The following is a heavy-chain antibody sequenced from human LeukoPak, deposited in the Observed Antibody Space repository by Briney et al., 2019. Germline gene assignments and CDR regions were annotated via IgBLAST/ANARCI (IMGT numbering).Heavy chain of an antibody. Sequence: PGGSLRLSCVGSGFAFSNYAMTWVRQAPGKGLEWVSTISGTGEDTYYVDYLKGRFAISRDNSNNTLFLQMNNLRAEDTAVYYCARESNSYSSSWYFDYWGQGTLVTVSS. D-gene: IGHD6-13*01. CDR1: GFAFSNYA. CDR3: ARESNSYSSSWYFDY. V-gene: IGHV3-23*01. J-gene: IGHJ4*02. CDR2: ISGTGEDT.